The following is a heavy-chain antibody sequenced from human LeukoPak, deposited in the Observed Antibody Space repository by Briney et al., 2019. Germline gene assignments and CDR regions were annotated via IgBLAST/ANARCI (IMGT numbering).Heavy chain of an antibody. CDR1: GYTFTGYY. D-gene: IGHD3-22*01. J-gene: IGHJ1*01. Sequence: ASVKVSCKASGYTFTGYYMHWVRQAPGQGLEWMGWINPNSGGTNYAQKFQGRVTMTRDTSISTAYMELSRLRSDDTAVYYCARDRNYYDSSGPPQHWGQGTLVTVSS. V-gene: IGHV1-2*02. CDR2: INPNSGGT. CDR3: ARDRNYYDSSGPPQH.